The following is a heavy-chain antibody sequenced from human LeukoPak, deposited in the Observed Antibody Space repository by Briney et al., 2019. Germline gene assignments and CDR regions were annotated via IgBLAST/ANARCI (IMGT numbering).Heavy chain of an antibody. CDR1: GGTFSSYA. Sequence: SVKVSCKASGGTFSSYAISWVRQALGQGLEWMGGIIPIFGTANYAQKFQGRVTITTDESTSTAYMELSSLRSEDTAVYYCARRRWGGGATRYYYYYMDVWGKGTTVTVSS. CDR2: IIPIFGTA. CDR3: ARRRWGGGATRYYYYYMDV. J-gene: IGHJ6*03. V-gene: IGHV1-69*05. D-gene: IGHD1-26*01.